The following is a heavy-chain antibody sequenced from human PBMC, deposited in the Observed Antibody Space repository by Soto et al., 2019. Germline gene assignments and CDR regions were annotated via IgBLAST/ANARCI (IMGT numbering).Heavy chain of an antibody. D-gene: IGHD3-10*01. J-gene: IGHJ6*02. CDR2: ISGTKSFT. Sequence: GGSLRLSCAASGFTFSDYYMSWIRQAPGKGLEIVSYISGTKSFTDYADSVKGRFTISRDNAKNSLFLQMNSLRAEDTAVYYFAITMVWGAISDYYYGIDAWGQGTTVTVSS. V-gene: IGHV3-11*06. CDR3: AITMVWGAISDYYYGIDA. CDR1: GFTFSDYY.